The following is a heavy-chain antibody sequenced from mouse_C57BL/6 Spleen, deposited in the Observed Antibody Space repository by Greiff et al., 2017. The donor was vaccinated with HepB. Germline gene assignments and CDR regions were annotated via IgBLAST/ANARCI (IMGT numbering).Heavy chain of an antibody. CDR2: IWSGGST. CDR3: ARNSLPYYGSPCFDV. J-gene: IGHJ1*03. CDR1: GFSLTSYG. Sequence: VQLQQSGPGLVQPSQSLSITCTVSGFSLTSYGVHWVRQSPGKGLEWLGVIWSGGSTDYNAAFISRLSISKDNSKSQVFFKMNRRQADDTAIYYCARNSLPYYGSPCFDVWGTGTTVTVSS. V-gene: IGHV2-2*01. D-gene: IGHD1-1*01.